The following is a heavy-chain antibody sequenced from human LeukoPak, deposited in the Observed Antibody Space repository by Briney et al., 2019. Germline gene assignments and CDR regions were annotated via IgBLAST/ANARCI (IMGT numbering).Heavy chain of an antibody. CDR1: GFTFTDYA. V-gene: IGHV3-23*01. D-gene: IGHD2-2*01. Sequence: PAGSLRLSCAASGFTFTDYAMSWVRQAPGKGLEWVSTVNPRDVDTYYADPVKGRFTIPRDKAKKTLYLHMNRMRAAVTAIYYCARVKLVYCSSTSYSQTYMDVWGKGTTVTVSS. CDR3: ARVKLVYCSSTSYSQTYMDV. CDR2: VNPRDVDT. J-gene: IGHJ6*03.